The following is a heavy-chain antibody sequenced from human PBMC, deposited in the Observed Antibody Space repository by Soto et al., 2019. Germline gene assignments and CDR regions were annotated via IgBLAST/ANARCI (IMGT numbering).Heavy chain of an antibody. Sequence: SETLSLTCTVSGGSISSSSYYWGWIRQPPGKGLEWIGSIYYSGSTYYNPSLKSRVTISVDTSKNQFSLKLSSVTAADTAVYYCARRKIRFLEWLHLGFDPWGQGTLVTVSS. J-gene: IGHJ5*02. CDR1: GGSISSSSYY. V-gene: IGHV4-39*01. CDR3: ARRKIRFLEWLHLGFDP. CDR2: IYYSGST. D-gene: IGHD3-3*01.